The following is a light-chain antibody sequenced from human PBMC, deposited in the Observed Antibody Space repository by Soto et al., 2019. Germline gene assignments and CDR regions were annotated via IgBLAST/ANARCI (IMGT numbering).Light chain of an antibody. CDR1: QTISSW. Sequence: DIQITQSPSTLSGSVGDRVTIACRASQTISSWLAWYQQKPVKAPKLLIYKASTLKSGAPSRFSGSGSGTEFTLTISSLQPDDFANYYCQHYNSYSEAFGQGTKVDIK. CDR3: QHYNSYSEA. J-gene: IGKJ1*01. CDR2: KAS. V-gene: IGKV1-5*03.